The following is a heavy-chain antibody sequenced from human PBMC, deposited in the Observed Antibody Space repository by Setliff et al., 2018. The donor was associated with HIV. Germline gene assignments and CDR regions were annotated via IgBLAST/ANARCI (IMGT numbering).Heavy chain of an antibody. CDR2: INAGNGFT. Sequence: ASVKVSCKASGYTFSRYAMNWVRQAPGQSLEWMGWINAGNGFTKYPQKFQGRVTITSDTSASTAYMELWSLRSEDTAMYYCARVPYCSGGSCYRNYVDYWGPGTLVTVSS. CDR3: ARVPYCSGGSCYRNYVDY. J-gene: IGHJ4*02. D-gene: IGHD2-15*01. CDR1: GYTFSRYA. V-gene: IGHV1-3*01.